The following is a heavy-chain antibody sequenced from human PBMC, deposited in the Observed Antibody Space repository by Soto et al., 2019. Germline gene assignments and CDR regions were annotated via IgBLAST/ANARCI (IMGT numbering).Heavy chain of an antibody. V-gene: IGHV4-59*08. D-gene: IGHD3-3*01. CDR3: ARGHYDFWSGYFATIDD. Sequence: SETLSLTCSVSGGSISNYYWSWIRQPPGKGLEWIGYIHYSGSTKYNPSLKSRVTISADTSKNQFSLKLSSVTAADTAVYYCARGHYDFWSGYFATIDDWGQGTLVTFSS. CDR2: IHYSGST. J-gene: IGHJ4*02. CDR1: GGSISNYY.